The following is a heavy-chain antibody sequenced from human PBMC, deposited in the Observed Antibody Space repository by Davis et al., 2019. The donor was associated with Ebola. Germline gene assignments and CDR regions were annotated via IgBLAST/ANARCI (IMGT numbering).Heavy chain of an antibody. CDR2: INHSGST. J-gene: IGHJ4*02. Sequence: MPSETLSLTCAVYGGSFSGYYWSWIRQPPGKGLEWIGEINHSGSTNYNPSLKSRVTISVDTSKNQFSLKLSSVTAADTAVYYCARGSMGLRLGELDYWGQGTLVTVSS. CDR1: GGSFSGYY. CDR3: ARGSMGLRLGELDY. V-gene: IGHV4-34*01. D-gene: IGHD3-16*01.